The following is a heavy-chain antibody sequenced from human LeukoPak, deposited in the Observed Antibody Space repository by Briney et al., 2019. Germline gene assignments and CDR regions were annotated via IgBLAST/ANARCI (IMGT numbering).Heavy chain of an antibody. CDR2: ISAYNGNT. V-gene: IGHV1-18*01. D-gene: IGHD3-3*01. CDR3: ARDRQPRPYYDFWSGYYLYYYYGMDV. J-gene: IGHJ6*02. CDR1: GYTFTSYG. Sequence: ASVKVSCKASGYTFTSYGISWVRQAPGQGLEWMGWISAYNGNTNYAQKLQGRVTMTTDTSTSTAYMELRSLRSDDTAVYYCARDRQPRPYYDFWSGYYLYYYYGMDVWGQGTTVAVSS.